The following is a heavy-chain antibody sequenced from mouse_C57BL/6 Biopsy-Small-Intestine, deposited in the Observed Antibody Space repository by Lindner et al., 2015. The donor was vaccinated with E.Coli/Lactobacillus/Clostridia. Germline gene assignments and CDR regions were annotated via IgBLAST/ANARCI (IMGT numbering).Heavy chain of an antibody. D-gene: IGHD2-5*01. CDR3: ARWAYYSNFYAMDY. V-gene: IGHV1-82*01. CDR2: IYPGDGDT. J-gene: IGHJ4*01. Sequence: VQLQESGPELVKPGASVKISCKASGYAFSSSWMNWVKQRPGKGLEWIGRIYPGDGDTNYNGKFKGKATLTADKSSSTAYMQLSSLTSEDSAAYFCARWAYYSNFYAMDYWGQGTSVTVSS. CDR1: GYAFSSSW.